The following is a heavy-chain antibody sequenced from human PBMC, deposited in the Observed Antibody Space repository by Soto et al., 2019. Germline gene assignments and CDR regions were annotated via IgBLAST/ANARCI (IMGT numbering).Heavy chain of an antibody. J-gene: IGHJ4*02. CDR1: GGSISSSSYY. CDR2: IYYSGST. D-gene: IGHD2-15*01. Sequence: SETLSLTCTVSGGSISSSSYYWGWIRQPPGKGLEWIGSIYYSGSTYYNPSLKSRVTISVDTSKNQFSLKLSSVTAADTAVYYCARPLVVGYCSGGSCSDYWGQGTLVTVSS. V-gene: IGHV4-39*01. CDR3: ARPLVVGYCSGGSCSDY.